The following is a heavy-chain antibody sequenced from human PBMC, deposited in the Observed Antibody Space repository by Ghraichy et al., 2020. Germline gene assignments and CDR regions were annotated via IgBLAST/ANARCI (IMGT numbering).Heavy chain of an antibody. V-gene: IGHV4-34*01. Sequence: TLSLTCAVYGGSFSGYYWSWIRQPPGKGLEWIGEINHSGNTNYNPSLKSRVTISVDTSNNQFSLRLSSVTAADTAVYYCARGGSLVRWLQRNYYYYGMDAWSHGTTVTVSS. D-gene: IGHD5-24*01. CDR2: INHSGNT. CDR3: ARGGSLVRWLQRNYYYYGMDA. J-gene: IGHJ6*02. CDR1: GGSFSGYY.